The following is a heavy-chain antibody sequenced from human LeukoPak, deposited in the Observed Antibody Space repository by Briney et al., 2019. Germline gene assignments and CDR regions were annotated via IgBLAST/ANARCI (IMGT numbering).Heavy chain of an antibody. J-gene: IGHJ6*03. CDR3: ARVSAGGSSWYFYYYYYMDV. CDR1: GFTFSSYA. CDR2: ISHDGSNK. V-gene: IGHV3-30-3*01. Sequence: PGGSLRLSCAASGFTFSSYAMHWVRQAPGKGLVWVAVISHDGSNKYYADSVKGRFTISRDNSKNTLYLQMNSLRAEDTAVYYCARVSAGGSSWYFYYYYYMDVWGKGTTVTVSS. D-gene: IGHD6-13*01.